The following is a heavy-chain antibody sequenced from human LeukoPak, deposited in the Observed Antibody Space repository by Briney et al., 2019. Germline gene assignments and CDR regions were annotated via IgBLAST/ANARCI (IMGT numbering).Heavy chain of an antibody. Sequence: KPSETLSLTCTVSGASVTTYYWSWIGQPAGKGLEWIGRIYSSGTTNYNLSLRGRVTMSLDTSRNQVSLKLSSVVAADTAMYYCARDYDKAFDYWGQGTLVTVSS. V-gene: IGHV4-4*07. J-gene: IGHJ4*02. CDR2: IYSSGTT. CDR3: ARDYDKAFDY. D-gene: IGHD3-16*01. CDR1: GASVTTYY.